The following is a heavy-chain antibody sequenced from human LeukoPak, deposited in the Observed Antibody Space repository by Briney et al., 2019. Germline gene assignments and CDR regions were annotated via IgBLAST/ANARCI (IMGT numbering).Heavy chain of an antibody. V-gene: IGHV4-59*12. Sequence: PSETLSLTCTVSGGSISSYYWSWIRQPPGKGLEWIGYIYYSGSTNYNPSLKSRVTISVDTSENQFSLKLSSVTAADTAVYYCAREMRNYDYVWGSYRYTEFDYWGQGTLVTVSS. CDR1: GGSISSYY. CDR3: AREMRNYDYVWGSYRYTEFDY. D-gene: IGHD3-16*02. J-gene: IGHJ4*02. CDR2: IYYSGST.